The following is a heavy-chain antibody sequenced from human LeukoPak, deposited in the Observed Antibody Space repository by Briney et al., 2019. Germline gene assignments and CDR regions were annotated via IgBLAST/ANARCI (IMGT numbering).Heavy chain of an antibody. CDR3: ARSFSPFPRSQSSVHYMDV. D-gene: IGHD2-15*01. V-gene: IGHV4-39*07. CDR2: IYYSGST. Sequence: SETLSLTCTVSGGSISSSSYYWGWIRQPPGKGLEWIGSIYYSGSTYYNPSLKSRVTISVDTSKNQFSLRLSSVTAADTAVYYCARSFSPFPRSQSSVHYMDVWNKGTTVTISS. CDR1: GGSISSSSYY. J-gene: IGHJ6*03.